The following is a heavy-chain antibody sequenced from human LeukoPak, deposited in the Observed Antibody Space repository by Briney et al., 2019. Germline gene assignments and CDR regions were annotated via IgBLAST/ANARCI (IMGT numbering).Heavy chain of an antibody. J-gene: IGHJ4*02. CDR1: GYTFTSYG. CDR3: ARGSIAVAGDYFDY. V-gene: IGHV1-2*02. CDR2: INPNSGGT. Sequence: GASVKVSCKASGYTFTSYGISWVRQAPGQGLEWMGWINPNSGGTNYAQKFQGRVTMTRDTSISTAYMELSRLRSDGTAVYYCARGSIAVAGDYFDYWGQGTLVTVSS. D-gene: IGHD6-19*01.